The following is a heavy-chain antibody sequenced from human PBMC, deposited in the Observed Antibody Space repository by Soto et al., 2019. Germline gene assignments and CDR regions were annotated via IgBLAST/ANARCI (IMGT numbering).Heavy chain of an antibody. CDR2: IYYSGST. V-gene: IGHV4-59*08. D-gene: IGHD5-12*01. Sequence: SETLSLTCTVSGGSISSYYWSWIRQPPGKGLEWIGYIYYSGSTNYNPSLKSRVTISVDTSKNQFSLKLSSVTAADTAVYYCARLKGYSGYDAYMDVWGKGTTVTVSS. CDR1: GGSISSYY. J-gene: IGHJ6*03. CDR3: ARLKGYSGYDAYMDV.